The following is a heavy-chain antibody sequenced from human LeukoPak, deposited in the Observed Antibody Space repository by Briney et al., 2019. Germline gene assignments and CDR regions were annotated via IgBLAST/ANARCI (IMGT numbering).Heavy chain of an antibody. V-gene: IGHV3-48*01. J-gene: IGHJ6*03. Sequence: GGSLRLSCAASGFTFSSYSMNWVRQAPGKGLEWVSYISSSSSTIYYADSVKGRFTISRDNAKNSLYLQMNSLRAEDTAVYYCAREMPPIVGATLPSMDVWGKGTTVTVSS. CDR2: ISSSSSTI. CDR3: AREMPPIVGATLPSMDV. CDR1: GFTFSSYS. D-gene: IGHD1-26*01.